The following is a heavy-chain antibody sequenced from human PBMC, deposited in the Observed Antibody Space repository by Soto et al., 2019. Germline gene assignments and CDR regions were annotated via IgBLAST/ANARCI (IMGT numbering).Heavy chain of an antibody. CDR1: GGSFSGYY. V-gene: IGHV4-34*01. CDR2: INHSGST. CDR3: ARAKKYYYGSGSYLDY. Sequence: QVQLQQWGAGLLKPSETLSLTCAVYGGSFSGYYWSWIRQPPGKGLEWIGEINHSGSTNYNPSLKSRVTISVDTSKNQFSLKLSSVTAADTAVYYCARAKKYYYGSGSYLDYWGQGTLVTVSS. J-gene: IGHJ4*02. D-gene: IGHD3-10*01.